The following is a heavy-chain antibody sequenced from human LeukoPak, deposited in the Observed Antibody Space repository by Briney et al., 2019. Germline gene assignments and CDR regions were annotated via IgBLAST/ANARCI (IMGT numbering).Heavy chain of an antibody. D-gene: IGHD3-10*01. J-gene: IGHJ4*02. CDR1: GGSISSSSYY. V-gene: IGHV4-61*01. CDR2: IHYSGST. CDR3: ARTYGSGSYLFFDY. Sequence: SETLSLTCTVSGGSISSSSYYWSWIRQPPGKGLEWIGYIHYSGSTNYNPSLKSRVTISVDTSKNQFSLKLSSVTAADTAVYYCARTYGSGSYLFFDYWGQGTLVTVSS.